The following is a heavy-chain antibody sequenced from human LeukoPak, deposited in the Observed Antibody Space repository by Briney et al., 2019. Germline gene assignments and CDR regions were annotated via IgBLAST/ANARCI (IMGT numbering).Heavy chain of an antibody. Sequence: GRSLRLSCAASGFTFSSYGMHWVRQAPGKGLEWVAVISYDGSNKYYADSVKGRFTISRDNSKNTLYLQMNSLRAEDTAVYYCAKGYVFLWFGEAWGQGTLVTVSS. CDR2: ISYDGSNK. J-gene: IGHJ5*02. D-gene: IGHD3-10*01. CDR3: AKGYVFLWFGEA. V-gene: IGHV3-30*18. CDR1: GFTFSSYG.